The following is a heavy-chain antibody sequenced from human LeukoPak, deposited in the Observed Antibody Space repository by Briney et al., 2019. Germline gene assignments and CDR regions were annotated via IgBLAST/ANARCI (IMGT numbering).Heavy chain of an antibody. CDR1: GFTFSSYG. Sequence: GGSLRLSCAASGFTFSSYGMHWVRQAPGKGLEWVAVIWYDGSNKYYADPVKGRFTISRDNSKNTLYLQMNSLRAEDTAVYYCVRDLPRTSGPWGQGTLVTVSS. J-gene: IGHJ5*02. D-gene: IGHD3-10*01. CDR2: IWYDGSNK. CDR3: VRDLPRTSGP. V-gene: IGHV3-33*01.